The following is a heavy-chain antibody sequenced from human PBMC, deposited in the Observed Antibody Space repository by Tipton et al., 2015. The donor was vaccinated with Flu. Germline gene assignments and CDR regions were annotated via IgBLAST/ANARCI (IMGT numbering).Heavy chain of an antibody. D-gene: IGHD3-10*01. CDR3: AKHKIGRTMGGFAY. CDR1: GGFITNYY. CDR2: IYYTGSA. V-gene: IGHV4-59*08. Sequence: TLSLTCTVSGGFITNYYWSWIRQPPGKGLEFIGYIYYTGSAHYNPSLYSRVTMSVDTSKNQFSLKVTSVTAADTAVYYCAKHKIGRTMGGFAYWGQGILVAVSS. J-gene: IGHJ4*02.